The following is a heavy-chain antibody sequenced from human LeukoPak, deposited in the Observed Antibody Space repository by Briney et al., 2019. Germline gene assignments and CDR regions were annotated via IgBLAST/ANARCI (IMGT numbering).Heavy chain of an antibody. CDR3: ARRDGYKQIGEYYFDY. Sequence: PGGSLRLSCAASGFTFSSYAISWVRQAPGQGLEWMGGIIPIFGTANYAQKFQGRVTITADKSTSTAYMELSSLRSEDTAVYYCARRDGYKQIGEYYFDYWGQGTLVTVSS. CDR2: IIPIFGTA. V-gene: IGHV1-69*06. J-gene: IGHJ4*02. D-gene: IGHD5-24*01. CDR1: GFTFSSYA.